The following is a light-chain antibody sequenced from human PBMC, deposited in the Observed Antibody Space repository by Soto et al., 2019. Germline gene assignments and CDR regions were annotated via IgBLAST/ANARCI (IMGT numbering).Light chain of an antibody. V-gene: IGKV3-20*01. CDR1: QSVGSSY. J-gene: IGKJ5*01. CDR2: AAS. Sequence: EIVLTQSPGTLSLSPGERATLSCRASQSVGSSYLAWYQQKPGQAPRLLIYAASSRATGVPERFSGSGSGTDFTLTISRLEREDFAVYYCQQYGLSPPNTFGQGKRLEIK. CDR3: QQYGLSPPNT.